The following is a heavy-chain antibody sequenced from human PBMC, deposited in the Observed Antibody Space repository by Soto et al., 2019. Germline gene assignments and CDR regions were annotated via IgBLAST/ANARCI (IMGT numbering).Heavy chain of an antibody. CDR2: IWYDVSIK. D-gene: IGHD6-19*01. CDR3: AKDNIGWAHDAFDM. V-gene: IGHV3-33*06. J-gene: IGHJ3*02. Sequence: GGSLRVCCAASGFTFCGYGMHWVRQAPGKGLEWVAVIWYDVSIKSYADSVKGRLTISRDNSRNRLYLQLHRLRAEDTVVYFCAKDNIGWAHDAFDMWGQGTMVTVSS. CDR1: GFTFCGYG.